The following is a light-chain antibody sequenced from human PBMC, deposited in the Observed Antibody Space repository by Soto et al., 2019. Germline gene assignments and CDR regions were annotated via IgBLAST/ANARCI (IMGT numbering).Light chain of an antibody. J-gene: IGLJ1*01. Sequence: QSVLTQPPSAASTPGQTVTISCSGSTSNIGTFYVYWYQHLPGTAPQLLIYLGDQRASGVSDRFSGSKSGTSASLAINGLRSADEAAYYCAAWDDNQNASVFASGTKLTVL. CDR2: LGD. V-gene: IGLV1-47*02. CDR1: TSNIGTFY. CDR3: AAWDDNQNASV.